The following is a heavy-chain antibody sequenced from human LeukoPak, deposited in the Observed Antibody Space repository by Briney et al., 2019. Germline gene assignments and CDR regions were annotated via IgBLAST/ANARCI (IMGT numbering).Heavy chain of an antibody. CDR3: ARALAAGIAVAGTIGYNWFDP. Sequence: PSETLSLTCAVYGGSFSGYYWSWIRQPPGKGLEWIGEINHSGSTNYNPSLKSRVTISVDTSKNQFSLKLSSVTAADTAVYYCARALAAGIAVAGTIGYNWFDPWGQGTLVTVSS. D-gene: IGHD6-19*01. V-gene: IGHV4-34*01. CDR2: INHSGST. CDR1: GGSFSGYY. J-gene: IGHJ5*02.